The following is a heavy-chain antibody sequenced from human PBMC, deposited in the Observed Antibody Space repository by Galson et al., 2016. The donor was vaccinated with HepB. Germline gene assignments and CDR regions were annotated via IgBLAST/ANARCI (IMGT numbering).Heavy chain of an antibody. CDR2: LSDGGDTT. J-gene: IGHJ4*02. CDR3: AKGGLSSRWGSS. CDR1: GFTFSNSA. Sequence: SLRLSCAASGFTFSNSAMTWVRQAPGKGLEWMSTLSDGGDTTYYADSVKGRFTVSRDTSKNTLYLQMNSLRVDDTALYYCAKGGLSSRWGSSWGQGTLVTVSS. V-gene: IGHV3-23*01. D-gene: IGHD6-13*01.